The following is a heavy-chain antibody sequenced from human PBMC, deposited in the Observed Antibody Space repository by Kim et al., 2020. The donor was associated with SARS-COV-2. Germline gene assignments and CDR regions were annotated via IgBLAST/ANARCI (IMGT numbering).Heavy chain of an antibody. CDR2: ISWNSGSI. D-gene: IGHD3-9*01. J-gene: IGHJ4*02. CDR3: AKHSSGTYYDILTGFDY. CDR1: GFTFGDYA. Sequence: GGSLRLSCAASGFTFGDYAMHWVRQAPGKGLELVSGISWNSGSIGYADSVKGRFTISRDNAKNSLYLQMNSLRAEDTALYYCAKHSSGTYYDILTGFDYWGQGTLVTVSS. V-gene: IGHV3-9*01.